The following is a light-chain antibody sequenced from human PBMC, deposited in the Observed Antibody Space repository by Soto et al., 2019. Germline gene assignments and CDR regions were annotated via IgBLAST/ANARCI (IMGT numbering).Light chain of an antibody. J-gene: IGLJ1*01. CDR1: SSNIGNNF. V-gene: IGLV1-51*01. CDR3: GSWDSSLTYV. Sequence: QSVLTQPPSVSAAPGQKVTISCSGSSSNIGNNFVTWYQQLPGTAPKLLIYDINKRPSGIPDRFSGSQSGTSATLGITGLQTGDEAVYYCGSWDSSLTYVFGTGTKLTVL. CDR2: DIN.